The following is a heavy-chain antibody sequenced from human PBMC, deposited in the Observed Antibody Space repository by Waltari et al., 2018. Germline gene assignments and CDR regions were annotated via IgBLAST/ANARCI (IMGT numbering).Heavy chain of an antibody. J-gene: IGHJ4*02. D-gene: IGHD6-13*01. CDR1: GYTFTGYY. CDR2: INPNSGGT. Sequence: QVQLVQSGAEVKKPGASVKVSCKASGYTFTGYYMHWVRQAPGQGLEWMGWINPNSGGTNYAQKFQGRVTMTRDTSISTAYMELSRLRSDDTAVYYCARDFSIAAAGVYYFDYWGQGTLVTVSS. CDR3: ARDFSIAAAGVYYFDY. V-gene: IGHV1-2*02.